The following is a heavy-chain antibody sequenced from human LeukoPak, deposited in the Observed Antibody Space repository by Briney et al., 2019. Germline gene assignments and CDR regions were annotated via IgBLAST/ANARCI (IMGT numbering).Heavy chain of an antibody. J-gene: IGHJ4*02. Sequence: PGGSLRPSRTASGFIFSGSWMAWIRQAPGKGLEWVAIIKKDGSEKYYVDSMKGRFTISRDNAKNSLFLQMNSLRAEDTAIYYCTTDTWYSAGHWGQGTLVTVSS. V-gene: IGHV3-7*03. CDR3: TTDTWYSAGH. CDR1: GFIFSGSW. CDR2: IKKDGSEK. D-gene: IGHD2-15*01.